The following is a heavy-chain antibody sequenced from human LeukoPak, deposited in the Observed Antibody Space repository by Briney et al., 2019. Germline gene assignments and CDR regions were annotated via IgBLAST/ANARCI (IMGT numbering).Heavy chain of an antibody. Sequence: TGGSLRLSCAASGFTVSSNYMSWVRQAPGKGLEWVSVIYSGGSTYYADSVKGRFNISRDNSKNTLYLQMHSLRPEDTSIFYCVKTMVSFGGLIRTDAFDIWGQGTMVTVSS. D-gene: IGHD3-16*01. V-gene: IGHV3-66*01. CDR2: IYSGGST. CDR1: GFTVSSNY. CDR3: VKTMVSFGGLIRTDAFDI. J-gene: IGHJ3*02.